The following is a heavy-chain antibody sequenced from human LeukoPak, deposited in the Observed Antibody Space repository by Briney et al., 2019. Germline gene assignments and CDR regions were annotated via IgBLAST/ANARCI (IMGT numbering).Heavy chain of an antibody. D-gene: IGHD5-24*01. J-gene: IGHJ3*02. CDR1: GGSISSYY. CDR3: ARRYQLRYAFDI. Sequence: SETLSLTCTVSGGSISSYYWSWTRQPPGKGLEWIGYIYYSGSTNYNPSLKSRVTISLDTSKKQFSLKLSSVTAADTAVYYCARRYQLRYAFDIWGQGTMVTVSS. CDR2: IYYSGST. V-gene: IGHV4-59*01.